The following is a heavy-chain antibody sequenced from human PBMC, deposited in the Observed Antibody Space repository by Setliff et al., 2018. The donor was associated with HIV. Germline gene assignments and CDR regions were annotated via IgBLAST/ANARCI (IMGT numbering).Heavy chain of an antibody. CDR1: GDSISGNY. CDR3: ARETQTTGQRWFDP. CDR2: INYGGASPP. D-gene: IGHD1-1*01. V-gene: IGHV4-4*07. J-gene: IGHJ5*02. Sequence: SETLSLTCTVSGDSISGNYWSWIRQPAGKRLEWIGRINYGGASPPTYNPSFKSRVTMSADTSKSQFSLSLTSVTAADTAICHCARETQTTGQRWFDPWGQGILVTVSS.